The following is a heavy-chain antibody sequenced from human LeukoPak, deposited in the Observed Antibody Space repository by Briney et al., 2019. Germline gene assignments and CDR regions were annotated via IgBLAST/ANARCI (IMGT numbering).Heavy chain of an antibody. CDR3: TKESGRWR. CDR2: ISSKSDGGTT. J-gene: IGHJ4*02. D-gene: IGHD6-25*01. CDR1: GFILRDAW. V-gene: IGHV3-15*01. Sequence: GGSLRLSCTASGFILRDAWMSWVRQAPGKGLDWIGRISSKSDGGTTDYAASMTGRFTISRDDSRDTLYLQMNNLKIEDTGVYYCTKESGRWRWGQGILVTVSS.